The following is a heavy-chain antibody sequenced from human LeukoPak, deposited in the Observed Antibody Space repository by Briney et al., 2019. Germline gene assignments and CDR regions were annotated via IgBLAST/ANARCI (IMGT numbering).Heavy chain of an antibody. CDR1: GASITSASYF. V-gene: IGHV4-39*07. D-gene: IGHD3-16*01. Sequence: SETLSLTCSVSGASITSASYFWGWIRQPPGKGLEWIGTIYYSGSTYYNPSLKSRITISVDKSKTQFSLKLTSVTVADTAVYYCARDWTMGGAFDIWGQGTMVTVSS. J-gene: IGHJ3*02. CDR2: IYYSGST. CDR3: ARDWTMGGAFDI.